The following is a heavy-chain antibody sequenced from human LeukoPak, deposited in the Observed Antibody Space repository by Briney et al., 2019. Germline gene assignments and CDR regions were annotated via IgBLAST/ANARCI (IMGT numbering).Heavy chain of an antibody. J-gene: IGHJ5*02. V-gene: IGHV1-8*02. CDR3: ARAGRYCSGGSCYRYRFDP. CDR1: GGTFSSYA. Sequence: GASVKVSCKASGGTFSSYAISWVRQATGQGLEWMGWMNPNSGNTGYAQKFQGRVTMTRNTSISTAYMELSSLRSEDTAVYYCARAGRYCSGGSCYRYRFDPWGQGTLVTVSS. D-gene: IGHD2-15*01. CDR2: MNPNSGNT.